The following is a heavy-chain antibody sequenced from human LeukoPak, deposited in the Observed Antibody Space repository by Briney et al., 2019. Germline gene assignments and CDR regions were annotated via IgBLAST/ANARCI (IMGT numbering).Heavy chain of an antibody. D-gene: IGHD1-26*01. Sequence: GGSLRLSCAASGFTFSSYAMHWVRQAPGKGLEWVAVISYDGSNKYNGNSVKGRFTISRDNSKNTLYLQMNSLRGEDTAVYYCARDGSYNFDNWGQGTPVTVSS. CDR1: GFTFSSYA. J-gene: IGHJ4*02. V-gene: IGHV3-30*04. CDR3: ARDGSYNFDN. CDR2: ISYDGSNK.